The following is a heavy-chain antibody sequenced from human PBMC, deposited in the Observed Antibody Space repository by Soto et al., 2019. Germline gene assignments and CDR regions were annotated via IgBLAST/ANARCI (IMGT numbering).Heavy chain of an antibody. CDR3: AISYYYDSSGSLPFDY. V-gene: IGHV4-39*01. CDR2: IKYSGTT. Sequence: SETLSLTCTVSGGSISSSRCHWGWIRQPPGKGLEWIASIKYSGTTFYNPSLKSRVTLSVDTSKNQFSLKLTSVTAADTAVYYCAISYYYDSSGSLPFDYWGQGTLVTVSS. D-gene: IGHD3-22*01. J-gene: IGHJ4*02. CDR1: GGSISSSRCH.